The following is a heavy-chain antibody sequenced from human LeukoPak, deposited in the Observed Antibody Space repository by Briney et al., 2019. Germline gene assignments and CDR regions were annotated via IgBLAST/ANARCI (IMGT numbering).Heavy chain of an antibody. CDR3: ATADVLRYFDWLLN. J-gene: IGHJ4*02. CDR1: GYTFTSYD. Sequence: ASVKVSCKASGYTFTSYDINWARQATGQGLEWMGWMNPNSGNTGYAQKFQGRVTMTRNTSISTAYMELSSLRSEDTAVYYCATADVLRYFDWLLNWGQGTLVTVSS. CDR2: MNPNSGNT. V-gene: IGHV1-8*01. D-gene: IGHD3-9*01.